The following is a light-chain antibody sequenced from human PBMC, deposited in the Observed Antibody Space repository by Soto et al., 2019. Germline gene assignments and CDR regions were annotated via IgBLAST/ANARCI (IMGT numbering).Light chain of an antibody. CDR3: AAWADSLNGVV. J-gene: IGLJ2*01. CDR2: YDD. Sequence: QSVLTQPPSVSAAPRQRVNISCSGSSSNIGNNAVNWYQQLAGKAPKLLVYYDDLLPSGVSDRLSGSKSGTSASLAISGLHAEDEADYYCAAWADSLNGVVVGGGTKPTVL. CDR1: SSNIGNNA. V-gene: IGLV1-36*01.